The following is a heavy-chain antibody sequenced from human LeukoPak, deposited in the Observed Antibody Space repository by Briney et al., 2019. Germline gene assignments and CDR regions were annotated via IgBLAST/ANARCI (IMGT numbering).Heavy chain of an antibody. CDR1: GYTLINSA. CDR3: ARRSSGGWLHGMDV. CDR2: INAGNGNT. V-gene: IGHV1-3*01. J-gene: IGHJ6*02. Sequence: ASVKVSCKASGYTLINSAMHWVRQAPGQRLEWMGWINAGNGNTKYSPKSQGRVTITRDTSASTVYMELSSLRNEDTAVYYCARRSSGGWLHGMDVWGQGTTVTVSS. D-gene: IGHD5-24*01.